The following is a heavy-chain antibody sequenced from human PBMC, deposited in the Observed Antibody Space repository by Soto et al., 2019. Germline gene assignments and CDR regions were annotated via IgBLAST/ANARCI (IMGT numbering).Heavy chain of an antibody. CDR3: ARGRPWFDP. CDR2: INHSGST. CDR1: GGSFSGYY. V-gene: IGHV4-34*01. Sequence: SETLSLTCAVYGGSFSGYYWSWIRQPPGKGLEWIGEINHSGSTNYNPSLKSRVTISVDTSKNQFSLKLSSVTAADTAVYYCARGRPWFDPWGQGTLVTVSS. J-gene: IGHJ5*02.